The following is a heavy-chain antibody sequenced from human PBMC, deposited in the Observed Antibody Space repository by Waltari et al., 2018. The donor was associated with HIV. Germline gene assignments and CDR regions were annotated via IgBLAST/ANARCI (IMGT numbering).Heavy chain of an antibody. J-gene: IGHJ6*02. CDR2: IYTGGST. D-gene: IGHD5-18*01. V-gene: IGHV3-66*01. CDR1: GFTVSSNY. CDR3: ASPDTTMVHGHYYFYHMDV. Sequence: EVQLVASGGGLVQPGGSLSVSCAASGFTVSSNYMTGVRQAAGKGLEWVSLIYTGGSTYYADSVKGRFTISRDKSKNTLYLQMNSLRAEDTAVYYCASPDTTMVHGHYYFYHMDVWGQGTTVTVSS.